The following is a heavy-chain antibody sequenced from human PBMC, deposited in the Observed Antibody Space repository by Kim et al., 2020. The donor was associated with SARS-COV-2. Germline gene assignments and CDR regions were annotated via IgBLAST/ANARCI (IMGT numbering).Heavy chain of an antibody. D-gene: IGHD5-12*01. CDR1: GDSITSNLYY. CDR3: ARHGTDGYNYYFDY. CDR2: FYYSGNT. V-gene: IGHV4-39*01. J-gene: IGHJ4*01. Sequence: SETLSLTCTVSGDSITSNLYYWAWIRQPPGKGLEWIGSFYYSGNTNYNPSLKSRVTISADTSKNQLSLKLSSVTAADTAVYYCARHGTDGYNYYFDYWG.